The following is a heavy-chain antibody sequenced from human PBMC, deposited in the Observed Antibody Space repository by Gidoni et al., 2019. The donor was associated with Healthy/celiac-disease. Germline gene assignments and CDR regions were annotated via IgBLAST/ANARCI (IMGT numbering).Heavy chain of an antibody. J-gene: IGHJ4*02. CDR2: ISYDGSNK. D-gene: IGHD6-19*01. CDR3: AKGGSGWYASGYLDY. V-gene: IGHV3-30*18. Sequence: QVQLVESGGGVVQPGRSLGLSCAASGFTFSRYGMHWVRQAPGKGLEWVAVISYDGSNKYYADSVKGRFTISRDNSKNTLYLQMNSLRAEDTAVYYCAKGGSGWYASGYLDYWGQGTLVTVSS. CDR1: GFTFSRYG.